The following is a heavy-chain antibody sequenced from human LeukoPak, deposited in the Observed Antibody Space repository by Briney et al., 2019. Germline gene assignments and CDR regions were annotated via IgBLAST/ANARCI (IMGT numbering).Heavy chain of an antibody. CDR3: ARDHNWGPDY. CDR1: GFTFTGHY. D-gene: IGHD7-27*01. Sequence: ASAKVSCKTSGFTFTGHYMHWLRQAPGQGREGMGGINANTGVTHYAVKFQGRVTITRDTSISTVYMDLSSLQSDDTAVYYCARDHNWGPDYWGQGTLVLVSS. CDR2: INANTGVT. J-gene: IGHJ4*02. V-gene: IGHV1-2*02.